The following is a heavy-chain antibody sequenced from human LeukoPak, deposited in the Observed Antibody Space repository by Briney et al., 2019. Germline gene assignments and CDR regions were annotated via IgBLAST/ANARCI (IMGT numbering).Heavy chain of an antibody. CDR3: AIDPNWETHN. CDR2: IGNNGGGI. V-gene: IGHV3-23*01. J-gene: IGHJ4*02. Sequence: GGSLRLSCAASGFTFTSYTMYWVRQAPGKGLEWVSIIGNNGGGIHYTDSVRGRFTISRDNSKNTLYLQMTNLRVDDTALYYCAIDPNWETHNWGQGVLVTVSS. D-gene: IGHD7-27*01. CDR1: GFTFTSYT.